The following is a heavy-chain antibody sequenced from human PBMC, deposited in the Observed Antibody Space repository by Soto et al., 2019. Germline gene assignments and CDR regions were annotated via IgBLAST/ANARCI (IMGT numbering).Heavy chain of an antibody. CDR3: ARDFGSDATGYYGMDV. V-gene: IGHV3-66*01. CDR2: IYSRGDI. D-gene: IGHD3-10*01. CDR1: GFTVSSNY. J-gene: IGHJ6*02. Sequence: EVQVVESGGGLVQPGGSLRLSCAASGFTVSSNYMSWVRQTPGKGLEWVSMIYSRGDIVYSDSVRGRFSVSRDNPMNTMHLQMTSLRVEDTAVYYCARDFGSDATGYYGMDVWGQGTTVTVSS.